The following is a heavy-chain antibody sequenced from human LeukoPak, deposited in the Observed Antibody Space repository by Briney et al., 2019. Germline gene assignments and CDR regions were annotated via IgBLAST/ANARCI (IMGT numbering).Heavy chain of an antibody. CDR3: ARVGLSYDILTGYYPYGMGV. CDR1: GGSIRSDDYY. V-gene: IGHV4-30-4*01. J-gene: IGHJ6*02. CDR2: IYYSGST. D-gene: IGHD3-9*01. Sequence: SETLSLTCTVSGGSIRSDDYYWSWIRQPTGKGLEWIGYIYYSGSTSYDPSLKSRISISIDTSRSQFSLKLTSVTAADTAVYYCARVGLSYDILTGYYPYGMGVWGQGTTVTVSS.